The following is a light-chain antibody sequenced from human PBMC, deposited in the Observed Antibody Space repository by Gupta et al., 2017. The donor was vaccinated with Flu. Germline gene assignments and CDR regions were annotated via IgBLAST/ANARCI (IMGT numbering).Light chain of an antibody. CDR3: RQRNNCTFT. J-gene: IGKJ3*01. CDR2: NAS. V-gene: IGKV3-11*01. Sequence: EIVLTQSPATLSLSPGERAALSCRASQSVGSNLAWYQHKPGQAPRLLIYNASNRATGIPTRFSGSGSGTDFTLTISSLEPEDFAVYYCRQRNNCTFTFGHGTKVDIK. CDR1: QSVGSN.